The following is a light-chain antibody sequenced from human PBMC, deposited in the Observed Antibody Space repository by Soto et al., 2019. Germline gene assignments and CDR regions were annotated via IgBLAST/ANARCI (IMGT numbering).Light chain of an antibody. CDR3: CSHAGNNIYV. CDR2: AVS. Sequence: QSALTQPPSASGSPGQSVAISCTGTSRDVGGQNYVSWFQQYPGKAPKLLIYAVSNRPSGVPYRFSGSKSGNTASLTISGLRAEDEADYYCCSHAGNNIYVFGTGTKLTVL. J-gene: IGLJ1*01. CDR1: SRDVGGQNY. V-gene: IGLV2-8*01.